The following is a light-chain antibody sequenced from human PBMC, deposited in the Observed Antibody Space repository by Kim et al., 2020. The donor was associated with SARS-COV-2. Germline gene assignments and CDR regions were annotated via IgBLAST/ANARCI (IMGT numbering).Light chain of an antibody. Sequence: PPRKRATLSCRASQSVSSSYLAWYQQKPGQAPRLLIYGASSRVTGIPDRFSGSGSGTDFTLTISRLEPEDFAVYFCQQYDTSPWTFGQGTKVDIK. V-gene: IGKV3-20*01. CDR3: QQYDTSPWT. CDR1: QSVSSSY. J-gene: IGKJ1*01. CDR2: GAS.